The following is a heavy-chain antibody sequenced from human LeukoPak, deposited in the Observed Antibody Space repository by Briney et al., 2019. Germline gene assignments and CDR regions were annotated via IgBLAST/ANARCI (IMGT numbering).Heavy chain of an antibody. CDR3: ARGSRVGYSSSWPTDY. J-gene: IGHJ4*02. D-gene: IGHD6-13*01. CDR2: IYYSGST. V-gene: IGHV4-59*01. Sequence: SETLSLTCTVSGGSISSYYWSWIRQPPGKGLEWIGYIYYSGSTNYNPSLKSRVTISVDTPKNQFSLKLSSVTAADTAVYYCARGSRVGYSSSWPTDYWGQGTLVTVSS. CDR1: GGSISSYY.